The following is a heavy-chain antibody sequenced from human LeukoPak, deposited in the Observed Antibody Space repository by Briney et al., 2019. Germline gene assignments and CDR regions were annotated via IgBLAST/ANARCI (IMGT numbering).Heavy chain of an antibody. CDR2: IKQDGNEK. V-gene: IGHV3-7*01. Sequence: GGALRLSCAASGFRFNTYWMSWVRQAPGKGLEWVANIKQDGNEKYYADSVKGRFTTSRENAKNSLYLQMNSLRAEDTAVYYCARDRIQLWLGGDAFDIWGQGTMVTVSS. CDR1: GFRFNTYW. J-gene: IGHJ3*02. D-gene: IGHD5-18*01. CDR3: ARDRIQLWLGGDAFDI.